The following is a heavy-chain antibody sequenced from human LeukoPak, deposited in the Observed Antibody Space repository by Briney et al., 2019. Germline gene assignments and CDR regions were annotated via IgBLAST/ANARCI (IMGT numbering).Heavy chain of an antibody. CDR3: ARDWVGATTGLDY. CDR2: IYYSGST. D-gene: IGHD1-26*01. Sequence: SETLSLTCTVSGGSVSSGSYYWSWIRQPPGKGLEWIGYIYYSGSTNYNPSLKSRVTISVDTSKNQFSLKLSSVTAAVTAVYYCARDWVGATTGLDYWGQGTLVTVSS. CDR1: GGSVSSGSYY. J-gene: IGHJ4*02. V-gene: IGHV4-61*01.